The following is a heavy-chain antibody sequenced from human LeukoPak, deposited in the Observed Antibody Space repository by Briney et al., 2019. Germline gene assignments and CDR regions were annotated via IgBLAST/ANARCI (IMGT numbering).Heavy chain of an antibody. J-gene: IGHJ4*02. CDR2: IYHSGST. CDR1: GYSISSGCY. V-gene: IGHV4-38-2*02. CDR3: ARGVPGSSGTTTGIAAPHYFDY. Sequence: SETLSLTCTVSGYSISSGCYWGWIRQPPGKGLEWIGSIYHSGSTYYNPSLKSRVTISVDTSKNQFSLKRSSATAADTAVYYCARGVPGSSGTTTGIAAPHYFDYWGQGTLVTVSS. D-gene: IGHD1-14*01.